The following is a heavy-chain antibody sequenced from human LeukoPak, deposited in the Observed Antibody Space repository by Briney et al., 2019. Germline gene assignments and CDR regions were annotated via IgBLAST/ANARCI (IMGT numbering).Heavy chain of an antibody. J-gene: IGHJ1*01. CDR2: IGGSGDRT. CDR3: AKEAGGTYCSGGSCYHDAEYFQN. CDR1: GFTFSTYG. D-gene: IGHD2-15*01. V-gene: IGHV3-23*01. Sequence: GGTLRLSCEDSGFTFSTYGVSWVRQAPGKGLEWVSAIGGSGDRTYYADSVKGRFTVSRDNSKSTLFLQMNSLRVEDTAVYYCAKEAGGTYCSGGSCYHDAEYFQNWGQGTLVTVSS.